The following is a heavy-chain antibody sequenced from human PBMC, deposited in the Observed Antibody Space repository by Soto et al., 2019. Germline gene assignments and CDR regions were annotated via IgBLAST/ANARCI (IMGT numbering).Heavy chain of an antibody. CDR2: ISSSSSYI. V-gene: IGHV3-21*01. CDR3: ARALTGAALIDAFDI. J-gene: IGHJ3*02. Sequence: GGSLRLSCAASGFTFSSYSMNWVRQAPGKGLEWVSSISSSSSYIYYADSVKGRFTISRDNAKNSLYLQMNSLRAEDTAVYFCARALTGAALIDAFDIWGQGTMVTVSS. CDR1: GFTFSSYS. D-gene: IGHD1-20*01.